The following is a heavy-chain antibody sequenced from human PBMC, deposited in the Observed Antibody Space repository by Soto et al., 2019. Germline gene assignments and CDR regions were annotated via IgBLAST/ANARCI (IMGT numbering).Heavy chain of an antibody. D-gene: IGHD6-13*01. CDR3: ATTELGYSSSWYFPSYGMDV. J-gene: IGHJ6*02. CDR2: IYSGGST. Sequence: GGSLRLSCAASGFTVSSNYMSWVRQAPGKGLEWASVIYSGGSTYYADSVKGRFTISRDNSKNTLYLQMNSLRAEDTAVYYCATTELGYSSSWYFPSYGMDVWGQGTTVTVSS. V-gene: IGHV3-53*01. CDR1: GFTVSSNY.